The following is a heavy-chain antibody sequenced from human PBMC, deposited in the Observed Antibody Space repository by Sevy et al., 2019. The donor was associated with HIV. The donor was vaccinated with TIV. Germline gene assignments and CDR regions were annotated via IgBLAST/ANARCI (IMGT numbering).Heavy chain of an antibody. CDR3: ARGLYDYIWGSYRYYYYYYGMDV. Sequence: GGSLRLSCAASGFTFSSYWMHWVRQAPGKGVVWVSRINSDGSSTSYADSVKGRFTISRDNAKNTLYLQMNSLRAEDTAVYYCARGLYDYIWGSYRYYYYYYGMDVWGQGTTVTVSS. CDR2: INSDGSST. J-gene: IGHJ6*02. V-gene: IGHV3-74*01. CDR1: GFTFSSYW. D-gene: IGHD3-16*02.